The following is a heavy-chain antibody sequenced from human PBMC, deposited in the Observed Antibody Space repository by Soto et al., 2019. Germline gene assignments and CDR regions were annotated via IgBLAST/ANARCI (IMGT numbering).Heavy chain of an antibody. Sequence: PGGSLRLSCAGCGFGFSSYAMRWVRQAPGNGLEWVSAISGSGGSTYYEDSVKGRFTISRDNGKNSLYLKVNSLRDEDTALYYCARRTNMVRGPYYHYALDVWAQGTTVTVYS. V-gene: IGHV3-23*01. CDR1: GFGFSSYA. CDR3: ARRTNMVRGPYYHYALDV. J-gene: IGHJ6*02. D-gene: IGHD3-10*01. CDR2: ISGSGGST.